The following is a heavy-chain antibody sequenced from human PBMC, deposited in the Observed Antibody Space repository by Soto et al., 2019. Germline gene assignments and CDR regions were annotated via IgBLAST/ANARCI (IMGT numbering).Heavy chain of an antibody. V-gene: IGHV3-23*01. CDR3: AKDFPTMIVVPDAFDI. D-gene: IGHD3-22*01. Sequence: PGGSLRLSCAASGFTFSSYAMSWVRQAPGKGLEWVSAISGSGGSTYYADSVKGRFTISRDNSKNTLYLQMNSLRAEDTAVYYCAKDFPTMIVVPDAFDIWGQGTVVTVSS. J-gene: IGHJ3*02. CDR2: ISGSGGST. CDR1: GFTFSSYA.